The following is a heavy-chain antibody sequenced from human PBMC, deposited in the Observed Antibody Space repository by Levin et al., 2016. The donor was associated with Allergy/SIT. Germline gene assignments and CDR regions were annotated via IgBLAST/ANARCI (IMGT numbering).Heavy chain of an antibody. Sequence: GESLKISCAASGFTFRSHAVHWVRQAPGKGLEWLAVVSNDGSNTYFADSVRGRFTITRDNSRNTLYLQMNSLRAEDTALYYCASHTGSSIGTTLDYWGQGTLVTVSS. V-gene: IGHV3-30-3*01. CDR2: VSNDGSNT. CDR3: ASHTGSSIGTTLDY. J-gene: IGHJ4*02. CDR1: GFTFRSHA. D-gene: IGHD1-1*01.